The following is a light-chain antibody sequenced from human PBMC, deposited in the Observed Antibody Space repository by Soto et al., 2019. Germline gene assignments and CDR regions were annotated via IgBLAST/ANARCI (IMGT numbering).Light chain of an antibody. CDR3: GSDTSSSTGVV. J-gene: IGLJ2*01. Sequence: QSALTQPASVSGATGQSITISCTGTSSDVGGYNYVSGDQQHPGKAPKLMIYEVSNRPSGVSNRFSGSKSGNTASLTISGLQDEDEDDYYCGSDTSSSTGVVFGGGTKLTVL. V-gene: IGLV2-14*01. CDR1: SSDVGGYNY. CDR2: EVS.